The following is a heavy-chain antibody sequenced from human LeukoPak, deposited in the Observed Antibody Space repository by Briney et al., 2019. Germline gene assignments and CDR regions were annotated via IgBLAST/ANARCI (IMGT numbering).Heavy chain of an antibody. CDR3: ARASIAAAGDWFDP. CDR1: GGSLSGYY. J-gene: IGHJ5*02. Sequence: SETLSLTCAVYGGSLSGYYWSWIRQPPGKGLEWIGEINHSGSTNYNPSLKSRVTISVDTSKNQFSLKLSSVTAADTAVYYCARASIAAAGDWFDPWGQGTLVTVSS. D-gene: IGHD6-13*01. V-gene: IGHV4-34*01. CDR2: INHSGST.